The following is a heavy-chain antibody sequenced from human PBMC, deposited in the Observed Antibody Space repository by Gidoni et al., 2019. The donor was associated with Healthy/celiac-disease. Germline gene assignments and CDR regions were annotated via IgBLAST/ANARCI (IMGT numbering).Heavy chain of an antibody. D-gene: IGHD2-15*01. V-gene: IGHV3-23*01. Sequence: GFTFSSYAMSWVRQAPGKGLEWVSAISGSGGSTYYADSVKGRFTISRDNSKNTLYLQMNSLRAEDTAVYYCAKEGGGSDWYFDLWGRGTLVTVSS. CDR1: GFTFSSYA. J-gene: IGHJ2*01. CDR2: ISGSGGST. CDR3: AKEGGGSDWYFDL.